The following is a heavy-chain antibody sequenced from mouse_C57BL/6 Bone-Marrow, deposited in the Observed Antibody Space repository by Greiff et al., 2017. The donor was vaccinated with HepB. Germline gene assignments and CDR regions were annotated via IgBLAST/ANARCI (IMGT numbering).Heavy chain of an antibody. V-gene: IGHV5-17*01. Sequence: EVKLVESGGGLVKPGGSLKLSCAASGFTFSDYGMHWVRQAPEKGLEWVAYISSGSSTIYYADTVKGRFTISRDNAKNTLFLQMNSLRSEDTAMYYCASYYYCSSPYFDYWGQGTTLTVSS. CDR1: GFTFSDYG. J-gene: IGHJ2*01. CDR3: ASYYYCSSPYFDY. D-gene: IGHD1-1*01. CDR2: ISSGSSTI.